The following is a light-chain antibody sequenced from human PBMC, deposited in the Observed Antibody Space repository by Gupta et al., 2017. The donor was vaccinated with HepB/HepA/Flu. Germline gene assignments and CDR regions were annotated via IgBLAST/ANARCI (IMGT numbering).Light chain of an antibody. CDR1: QSISTW. Sequence: DIQMTQSPSTLSASVGDRVTITCRASQSISTWLAWYQQKPGKAPKLLMYKASTFQSGVPSRFSGSGSGTEFTLTISSLQPDDFATYYCQQYNDYSRTFGQGTKVEIK. V-gene: IGKV1-5*03. CDR2: KAS. J-gene: IGKJ1*01. CDR3: QQYNDYSRT.